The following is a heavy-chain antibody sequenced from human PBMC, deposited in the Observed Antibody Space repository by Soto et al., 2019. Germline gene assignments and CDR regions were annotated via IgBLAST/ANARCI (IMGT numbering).Heavy chain of an antibody. V-gene: IGHV1-3*01. CDR1: GYTFTSYA. D-gene: IGHD2-2*01. Sequence: QVQLVQSGAEVKKPGASVKVSCKASGYTFTSYAMHWVRQAPGQRLKWMGWINAGNGNTKYSQKFQGRVTITRDTSASTAYMELSSLRSEDTAVYYCARDIAVVPAAKRPTSDYWGQGTLVTVSS. CDR2: INAGNGNT. J-gene: IGHJ4*02. CDR3: ARDIAVVPAAKRPTSDY.